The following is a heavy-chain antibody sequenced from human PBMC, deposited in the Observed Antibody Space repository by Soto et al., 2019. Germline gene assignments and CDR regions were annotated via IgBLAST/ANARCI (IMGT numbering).Heavy chain of an antibody. CDR2: ISYSGST. CDR1: GGSISNYY. V-gene: IGHV4-59*01. D-gene: IGHD3-10*01. CDR3: ARSSSGSYYQQY. J-gene: IGHJ4*02. Sequence: SETLSLTCTVSGGSISNYYWSWIRQPPGKGLECIGYISYSGSTKYNPSLKNRVTILRDTSKNQFSLKLSSVTAADTAVYYCARSSSGSYYQQYWAQGALVPVSS.